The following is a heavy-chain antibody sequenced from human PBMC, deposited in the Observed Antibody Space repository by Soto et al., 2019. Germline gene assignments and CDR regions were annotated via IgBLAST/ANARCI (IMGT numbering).Heavy chain of an antibody. Sequence: SVKVSCKASGGTFSSFAISWVRQAPGQGLEWMARIIPIFDTANYAQKFQGRVTITADESTSTAYMELSSLRPEDTAVYYCVGYYYNTRGYYYDYWGQGTLVTVSS. J-gene: IGHJ4*02. CDR1: GGTFSSFA. CDR2: IIPIFDTA. V-gene: IGHV1-69*13. D-gene: IGHD3-22*01. CDR3: VGYYYNTRGYYYDY.